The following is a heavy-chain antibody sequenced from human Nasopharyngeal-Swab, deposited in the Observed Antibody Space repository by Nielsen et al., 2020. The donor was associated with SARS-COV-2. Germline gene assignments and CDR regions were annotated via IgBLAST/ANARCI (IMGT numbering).Heavy chain of an antibody. CDR2: VHFSGNS. CDR3: ARGRDLRYCSGGSCYQNKWFDP. Sequence: SETLSLTCSFSGGSISSSSDYCDCIRQPPGEVLEWIFSVHFSGNSFYNPSLKSRVTISVDTSKSQFSLRLSSVTAADTAVYYCARGRDLRYCSGGSCYQNKWFDPWGQGTLVTVSS. CDR1: GGSISSSSDY. D-gene: IGHD2-15*01. V-gene: IGHV4-39*07. J-gene: IGHJ5*02.